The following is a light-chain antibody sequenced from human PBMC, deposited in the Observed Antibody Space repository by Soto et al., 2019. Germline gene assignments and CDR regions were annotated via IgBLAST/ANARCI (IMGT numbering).Light chain of an antibody. CDR2: DVS. CDR1: SSDVGAYNY. J-gene: IGLJ2*01. Sequence: QSALAQPPSASGSPGQSVTISCTGTSSDVGAYNYVSWYQQRRGKAPKLIIYDVSQRPSGIPDRFSGSKSGNTASLTVSGLQAEDEAVYYCNSFAGSAHVVFGGGTKLTVL. CDR3: NSFAGSAHVV. V-gene: IGLV2-8*01.